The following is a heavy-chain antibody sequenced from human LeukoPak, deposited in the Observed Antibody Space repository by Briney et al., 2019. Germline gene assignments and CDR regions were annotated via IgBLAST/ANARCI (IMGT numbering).Heavy chain of an antibody. CDR1: GGTFSSYA. D-gene: IGHD3-22*01. Sequence: GASVKVSCKASGGTFSSYAISWVRQAPGQGLEWMGGIISIFGTANYAQKFQGRVTITAGKSTSTAYMELSSLRSEDTAVYYCARGGQPTYYYDSSGYYRRFDPWGQGTLVTVSS. J-gene: IGHJ5*02. CDR3: ARGGQPTYYYDSSGYYRRFDP. V-gene: IGHV1-69*06. CDR2: IISIFGTA.